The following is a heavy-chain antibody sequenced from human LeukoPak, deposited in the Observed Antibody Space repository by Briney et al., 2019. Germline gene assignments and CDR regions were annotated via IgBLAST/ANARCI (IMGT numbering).Heavy chain of an antibody. CDR1: GGSISSYY. CDR3: ARGGYCSSTSCYYYYYMDV. J-gene: IGHJ6*03. D-gene: IGHD2-2*01. CDR2: IYTTGNA. V-gene: IGHV4-4*07. Sequence: SETLSLTCTVSGGSISSYYWSWIRQPAGKGLEWIGRIYTTGNANYNPSLKSRVTMSIDTSKKQFSLNLSSVTAADTAVYYCARGGYCSSTSCYYYYYMDVWGKGTTVTVSS.